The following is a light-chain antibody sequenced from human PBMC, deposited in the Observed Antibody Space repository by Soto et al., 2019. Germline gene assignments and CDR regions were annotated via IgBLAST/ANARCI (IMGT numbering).Light chain of an antibody. J-gene: IGKJ1*01. Sequence: IVMTQSPLSLSVTPGEPASISCRSSQSLLHSNGYNYLDWYLQKPGQSPQLLIYFVSNRASGVPDRFSGSGSGTDFTPKISRVGPEDAGVYYCMQALQTRTFGQGTKVDSK. CDR3: MQALQTRT. CDR1: QSLLHSNGYNY. V-gene: IGKV2-28*01. CDR2: FVS.